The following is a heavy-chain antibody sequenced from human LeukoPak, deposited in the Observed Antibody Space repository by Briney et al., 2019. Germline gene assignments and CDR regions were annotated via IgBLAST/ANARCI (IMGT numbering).Heavy chain of an antibody. D-gene: IGHD6-13*01. J-gene: IGHJ5*02. CDR3: ARDIGIAAAAYNWYDP. V-gene: IGHV1-2*02. Sequence: ASVKVSCKASGYTFTGYYMPWVRQAPGQGLEWMGWINPNSGGTNYAQKFQGRVTMTRDTSISTAYMELSRLRSDDTAVYYCARDIGIAAAAYNWYDPWGLGTLVTVSS. CDR2: INPNSGGT. CDR1: GYTFTGYY.